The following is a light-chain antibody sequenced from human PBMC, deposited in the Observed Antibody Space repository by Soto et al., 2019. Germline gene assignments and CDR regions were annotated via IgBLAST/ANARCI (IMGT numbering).Light chain of an antibody. J-gene: IGLJ3*02. CDR1: TSDVGGYNY. CDR3: SSYRNSNNYWV. CDR2: EVS. Sequence: QSVLTQPASVSGSPGQSITISCTGTTSDVGGYNYVSWYQRHPGKAPKLMIYEVSNRPSGVSNRFSGSKSGNTASLTISGLQAEDEADYFCSSYRNSNNYWVFGGGTKLTVL. V-gene: IGLV2-14*01.